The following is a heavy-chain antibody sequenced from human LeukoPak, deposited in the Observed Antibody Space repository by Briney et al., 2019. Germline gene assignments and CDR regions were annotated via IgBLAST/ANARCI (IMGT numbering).Heavy chain of an antibody. D-gene: IGHD1-26*01. CDR2: INPTGGST. Sequence: ASVKVSCKASGYTFTSYYMHSVRQAPGQRLEWMGLINPTGGSTGYAQKFQGRVTMTRDMSTSTDYMELSSLRSEDTAIYYCARDNSVGDNAWWFDPWGQGTLVTVSS. J-gene: IGHJ5*02. CDR3: ARDNSVGDNAWWFDP. CDR1: GYTFTSYY. V-gene: IGHV1-46*01.